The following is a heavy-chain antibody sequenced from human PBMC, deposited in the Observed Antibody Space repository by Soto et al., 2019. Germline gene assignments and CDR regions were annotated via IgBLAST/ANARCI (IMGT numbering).Heavy chain of an antibody. J-gene: IGHJ6*02. CDR1: GYTFTGYY. V-gene: IGHV1-2*02. Sequence: ASVKVSCKASGYTFTGYYVHWVRQAPGQGLERMGWINPNSGDTYLAQRFQGRVTMNRDTSIGTAYMELRGLTSDDTAEYYCAKGGAIVAAGTRVYLYNAMDVWGQGTTVTVSS. D-gene: IGHD1-26*01. CDR2: INPNSGDT. CDR3: AKGGAIVAAGTRVYLYNAMDV.